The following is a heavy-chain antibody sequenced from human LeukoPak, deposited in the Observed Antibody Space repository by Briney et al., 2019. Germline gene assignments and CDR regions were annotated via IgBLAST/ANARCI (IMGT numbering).Heavy chain of an antibody. J-gene: IGHJ4*02. CDR3: ESQAEWELPIDY. Sequence: SETLSLTCTVSGGSISSSSYYWGWIRQPPGKGLEWIGSIYYSGGTYYNPSLNSRVTISVDASKNQFSLKLSSVTAANTAAYSCESQAEWELPIDYWGQGTLVTVSS. D-gene: IGHD1-26*01. CDR1: GGSISSSSYY. CDR2: IYYSGGT. V-gene: IGHV4-39*01.